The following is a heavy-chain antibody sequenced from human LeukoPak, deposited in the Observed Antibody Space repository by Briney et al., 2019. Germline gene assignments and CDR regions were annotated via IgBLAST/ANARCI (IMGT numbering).Heavy chain of an antibody. V-gene: IGHV4-4*09. CDR1: GGSISSYY. CDR2: IYTSGST. Sequence: NPSETLSLTCTVSGGSISSYYWSWIRQPPGKGLEWIGYIYTSGSTNYNPSLKSRVTISVDTSKNQFSLKLSSVTAADTAVYYCARGKTTLDYWGQGTLVTVSS. D-gene: IGHD1-7*01. CDR3: ARGKTTLDY. J-gene: IGHJ4*02.